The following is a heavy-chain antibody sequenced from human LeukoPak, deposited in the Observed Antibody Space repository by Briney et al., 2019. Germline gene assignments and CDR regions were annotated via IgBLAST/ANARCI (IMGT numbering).Heavy chain of an antibody. CDR1: GGSFSGYY. J-gene: IGHJ5*02. CDR2: INHSGST. CDR3: ARVVGIVVVPAAIPNWFDP. D-gene: IGHD2-2*02. Sequence: PSETLSLTCAVYGGSFSGYYWSWIRQPPGKGLEWIGKINHSGSTNYNPSLKSRVTISVDTSKNQFSLKLSSVTAADTAVYYCARVVGIVVVPAAIPNWFDPWGQGTLVTVSS. V-gene: IGHV4-34*01.